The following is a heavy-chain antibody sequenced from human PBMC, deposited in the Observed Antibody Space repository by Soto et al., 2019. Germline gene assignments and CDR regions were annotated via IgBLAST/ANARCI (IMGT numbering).Heavy chain of an antibody. D-gene: IGHD4-4*01. Sequence: QVQLQESGPGLVKPSETLSLTCTVSGGSISSYYWSWIRQPPGKGLEWIGYIYYSGSTNYNPSLKSRVPISVDTSKNQFSLKLSAVTAADTAVYYCARDKSSNPRYYYYMDVWGKGTTVTVSS. CDR1: GGSISSYY. CDR3: ARDKSSNPRYYYYMDV. CDR2: IYYSGST. J-gene: IGHJ6*03. V-gene: IGHV4-59*01.